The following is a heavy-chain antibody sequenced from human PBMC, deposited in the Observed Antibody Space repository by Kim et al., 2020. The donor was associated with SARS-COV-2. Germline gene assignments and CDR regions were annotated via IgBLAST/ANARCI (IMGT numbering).Heavy chain of an antibody. CDR2: ISYDGSNK. Sequence: GGSLRLSCAASGFTFSSYAMHWVRQAPGKGLEWVAVISYDGSNKYYADSVKGRFTISRDNSKNTLYLQMNSLRAEDTAVYYCSRDPYSSGWYPYYYYCL. V-gene: IGHV3-30*04. D-gene: IGHD6-19*01. CDR1: GFTFSSYA. J-gene: IGHJ6*01. CDR3: SRDPYSSGWYPYYYYCL.